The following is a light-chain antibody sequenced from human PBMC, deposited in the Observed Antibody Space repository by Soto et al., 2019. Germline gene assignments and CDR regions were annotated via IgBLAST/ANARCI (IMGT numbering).Light chain of an antibody. Sequence: EIMMTQSPATLSVSPGERATLSCRASQSVRSNLAWYQQKPGQAPRLLIYDASTRATGIPARFSGSGSGTEFPLTISSLQSEDFAVYYCQQYNNWPLTFGGGTKAEIK. V-gene: IGKV3-15*01. J-gene: IGKJ4*01. CDR3: QQYNNWPLT. CDR1: QSVRSN. CDR2: DAS.